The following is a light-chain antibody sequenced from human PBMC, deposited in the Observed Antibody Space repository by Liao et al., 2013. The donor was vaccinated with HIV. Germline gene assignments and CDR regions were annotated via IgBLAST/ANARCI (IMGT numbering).Light chain of an antibody. J-gene: IGLJ3*02. CDR1: KLGDKY. V-gene: IGLV3-1*01. Sequence: SYDLTQPPSVSVSPGQTASITCSGDKLGDKYTCWYQQKPGQSPVLVIYKDSKRPSGIPERFSGSQSGNTATLTISGTQTLDEADYYCQSADSSATCPVFGGGTKLTVL. CDR2: KDS. CDR3: QSADSSATCPV.